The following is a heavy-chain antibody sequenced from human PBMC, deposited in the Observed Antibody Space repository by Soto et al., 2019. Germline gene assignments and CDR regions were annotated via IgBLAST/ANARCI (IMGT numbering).Heavy chain of an antibody. D-gene: IGHD6-13*01. CDR2: ISGSGGST. J-gene: IGHJ4*02. CDR1: GFTFSSYA. CDR3: AKGSGYSSSWYNY. V-gene: IGHV3-23*01. Sequence: EVQLLESGGGLVQPGGSLRLSCAASGFTFSSYAMSWVRQAPGKGLEWVSAISGSGGSTYYADSVKGRFTISRDNSKNTLYLQMNSRSAEDTAVSYCAKGSGYSSSWYNYWGQGTLVTVSS.